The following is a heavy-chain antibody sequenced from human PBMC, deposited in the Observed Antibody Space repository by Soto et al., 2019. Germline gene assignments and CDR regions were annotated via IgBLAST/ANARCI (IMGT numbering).Heavy chain of an antibody. V-gene: IGHV3-15*07. D-gene: IGHD3-22*01. CDR2: IKSKTDGGTT. Sequence: AGGSLILSCAASGFTFSNAWMNWVRQAPGKGLEWVGRIKSKTDGGTTDYAAPVKGRFTISRDDSKNTLYLQMNSLKTEDTAVYYCTTDPIARYYDSSGYPYPNYYYYYYGMDVWGQGTTVTVSS. J-gene: IGHJ6*02. CDR3: TTDPIARYYDSSGYPYPNYYYYYYGMDV. CDR1: GFTFSNAW.